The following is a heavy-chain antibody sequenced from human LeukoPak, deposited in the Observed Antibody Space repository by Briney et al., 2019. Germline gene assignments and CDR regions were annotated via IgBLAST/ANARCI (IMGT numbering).Heavy chain of an antibody. CDR2: INPSGGST. J-gene: IGHJ4*02. Sequence: ASVKVSCKASGYTFTSYYMHRVRQAPGQGLEWMGIINPSGGSTSYAQKFQGRVTMTRETSTSTVFMELSSLRSEATAVYYCATRDGEYQYYFHYWRQGPLVTVSS. D-gene: IGHD4-17*01. V-gene: IGHV1-46*01. CDR3: ATRDGEYQYYFHY. CDR1: GYTFTSYY.